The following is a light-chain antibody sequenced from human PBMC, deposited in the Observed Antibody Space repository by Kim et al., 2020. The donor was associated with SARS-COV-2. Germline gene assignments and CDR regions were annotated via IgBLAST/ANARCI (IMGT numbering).Light chain of an antibody. J-gene: IGLJ1*01. CDR1: SGSIASNY. V-gene: IGLV6-57*02. Sequence: NFMLTQPHSVSESPGKTVTISCTGSSGSIASNYVQWYQQRPGSAPTTVIYEDNQRPSGVPDRFSGSIDSSSNSASLTISGLKTEDEADYYCQSYDSSRYVFGTGTKVTVL. CDR3: QSYDSSRYV. CDR2: EDN.